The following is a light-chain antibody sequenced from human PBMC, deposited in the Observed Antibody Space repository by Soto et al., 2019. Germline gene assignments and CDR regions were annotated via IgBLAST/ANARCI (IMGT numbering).Light chain of an antibody. J-gene: IGLJ1*01. CDR2: EVS. V-gene: IGLV2-14*01. CDR3: CSYTTTFYV. Sequence: QSALTQPPSVSGSPGQSVTISCTGTSSDVGSYNSVSWYQQHPGKAPKLMIFEVSNRPSGVSNRFSGSKSGNTASLTISGLQADDEADYYCCSYTTTFYVFATGTKLTVL. CDR1: SSDVGSYNS.